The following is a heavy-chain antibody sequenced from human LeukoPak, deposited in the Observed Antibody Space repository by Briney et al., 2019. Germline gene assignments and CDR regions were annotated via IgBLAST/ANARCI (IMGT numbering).Heavy chain of an antibody. D-gene: IGHD3-3*01. CDR3: ARDQYDSWSRRGNFDS. Sequence: GGSLRLSCAASGFTFRAYWMSWVRQAPGKGLEWVANIKHDGSEKNYVDSVKGRFTVSRDNTKNSLYLQMNSLRAEDTGVFYCARDQYDSWSRRGNFDSWGQGTLVIVSS. V-gene: IGHV3-7*03. CDR1: GFTFRAYW. J-gene: IGHJ4*02. CDR2: IKHDGSEK.